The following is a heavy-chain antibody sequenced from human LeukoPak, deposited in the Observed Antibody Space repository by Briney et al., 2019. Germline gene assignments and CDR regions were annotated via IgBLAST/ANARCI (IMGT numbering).Heavy chain of an antibody. CDR1: GGSISSYY. D-gene: IGHD3-16*02. J-gene: IGHJ4*02. CDR3: ARGTDYVWGSYRPNLGYYFDY. Sequence: PSETLSLTCTVSGGSISSYYWSWIRQPPGKGLEWIGYIYYSGSTNYNPSLKSRVTISVDTSKNQFSLKLSSVTAADTAVYYCARGTDYVWGSYRPNLGYYFDYWGQGTLVTVSS. CDR2: IYYSGST. V-gene: IGHV4-59*08.